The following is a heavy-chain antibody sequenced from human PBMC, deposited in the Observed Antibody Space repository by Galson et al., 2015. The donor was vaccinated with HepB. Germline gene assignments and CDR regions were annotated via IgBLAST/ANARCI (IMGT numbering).Heavy chain of an antibody. V-gene: IGHV1-18*01. CDR2: VSGYDGSA. Sequence: SVKVSCKASGYDFNKYGLSRVRQAPGQGLEWMGWVSGYDGSANYAPKFQGRVTMTTQKSTGTAFMEMRGLRSDDTAVYYCARDSRLELHLNNYYSYGMDVWGQGTAVIVS. CDR1: GYDFNKYG. J-gene: IGHJ6*02. CDR3: ARDSRLELHLNNYYSYGMDV. D-gene: IGHD1-7*01.